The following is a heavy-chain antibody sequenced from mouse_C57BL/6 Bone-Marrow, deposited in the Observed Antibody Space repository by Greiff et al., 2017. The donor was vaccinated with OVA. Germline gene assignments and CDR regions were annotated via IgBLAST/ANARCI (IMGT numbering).Heavy chain of an antibody. CDR1: GYTFTSYW. CDR2: IYPGSGST. CDR3: ARCPDGYYPPWFAY. J-gene: IGHJ3*01. D-gene: IGHD2-3*01. Sequence: VQLQQPGAELVKPGASVKMSCKASGYTFTSYWITWVKQRPGQGLEWIGDIYPGSGSTNYNEKFKSKATLTVDTSSSTAYMQLSSLTSEDSAVYYGARCPDGYYPPWFAYWGQGTLVTVSA. V-gene: IGHV1-55*01.